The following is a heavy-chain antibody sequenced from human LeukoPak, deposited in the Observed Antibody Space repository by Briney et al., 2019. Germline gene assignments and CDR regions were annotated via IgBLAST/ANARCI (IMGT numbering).Heavy chain of an antibody. CDR3: ARSFWGLYYFDY. D-gene: IGHD3-16*01. CDR2: SNGDGSST. J-gene: IGHJ4*02. V-gene: IGHV3-74*01. CDR1: GFTFVTYW. Sequence: PGGSLTLACVVAGFTFVTYWMHWVRQVPGKGLVWVSRSNGDGSSTLYADSVEGRFTISRDNAKNTLYLQMNDLGVEDTAVYYCARSFWGLYYFDYWGQGTLVTVSS.